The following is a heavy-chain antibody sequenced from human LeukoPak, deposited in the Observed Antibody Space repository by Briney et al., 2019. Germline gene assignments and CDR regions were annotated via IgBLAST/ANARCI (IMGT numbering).Heavy chain of an antibody. CDR1: GGSFSGYY. D-gene: IGHD3-10*01. CDR2: INHSGST. V-gene: IGHV4-34*01. Sequence: PSETLSLTCAVSGGSFSGYYWSWIRQPPGKGLEWIGEINHSGSTNYNPSLKSRVTISVDTSKNQFSLKLSSVTAADTAVYYCARRRVRGPTRFDYWGQGTLVTVSS. J-gene: IGHJ4*02. CDR3: ARRRVRGPTRFDY.